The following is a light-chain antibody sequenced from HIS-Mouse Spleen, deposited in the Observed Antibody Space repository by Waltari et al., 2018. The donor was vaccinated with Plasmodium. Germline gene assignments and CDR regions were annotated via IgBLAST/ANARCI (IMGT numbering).Light chain of an antibody. V-gene: IGLV3-9*01. CDR2: RDS. CDR1: NIGSKN. Sequence: SYELTQPLSVSVALGQTARITCGGNNIGSKNVHWYQQKPGQAPVLVIYRDSNRPSGYTGRFSGSNAGNTATLTISRAQAGDEADYYCQVWDSSTVFGGGTKLTVL. J-gene: IGLJ3*02. CDR3: QVWDSSTV.